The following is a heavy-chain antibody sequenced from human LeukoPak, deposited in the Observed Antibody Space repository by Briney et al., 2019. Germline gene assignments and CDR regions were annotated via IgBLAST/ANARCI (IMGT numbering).Heavy chain of an antibody. V-gene: IGHV3-23*01. J-gene: IGHJ1*01. Sequence: GGSLRLSCVASGFTFSSYAMSWVRQAPGKGLEWVSAISGSGGSTYYADSVKGRFTISRDNSKNTLYLQMNSLRAEDTAVYYCAKDRYYGSGSYYNEPEYFQHWGQGTLVTVSS. CDR1: GFTFSSYA. CDR2: ISGSGGST. D-gene: IGHD3-10*01. CDR3: AKDRYYGSGSYYNEPEYFQH.